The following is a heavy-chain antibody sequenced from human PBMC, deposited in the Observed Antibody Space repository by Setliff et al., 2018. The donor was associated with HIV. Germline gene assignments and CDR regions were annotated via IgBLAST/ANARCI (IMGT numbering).Heavy chain of an antibody. J-gene: IGHJ4*02. V-gene: IGHV3-48*01. D-gene: IGHD2-8*01. CDR1: GFTFNTYA. Sequence: GGSLRLSCASSGFTFNTYAMSWVRQAPGKGLEWVSYISGSGTPIYYADSVRGRFTISRDNAKTSLYLQMSGLRSEDTAVYYCASGSGYCKNGNCYIGVHKNPDKYYFDYWGQGTLVTVSS. CDR2: ISGSGTPI. CDR3: ASGSGYCKNGNCYIGVHKNPDKYYFDY.